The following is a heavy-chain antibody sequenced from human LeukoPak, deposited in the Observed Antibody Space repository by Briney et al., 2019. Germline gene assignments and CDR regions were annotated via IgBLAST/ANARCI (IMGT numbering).Heavy chain of an antibody. D-gene: IGHD3-3*01. CDR2: ISGGGGST. CDR1: GFTFSNYA. V-gene: IGHV3-23*01. CDR3: AREVFVQGPAAYDY. J-gene: IGHJ4*02. Sequence: GGSLRLSCAASGFTFSNYAMSWVRQAPGKGLEWVSSISGGGGSTYYADSVKGRYTISRDNSKNTLHLQMNSLRAEDTAVYNCAREVFVQGPAAYDYWGQGTLVTVSS.